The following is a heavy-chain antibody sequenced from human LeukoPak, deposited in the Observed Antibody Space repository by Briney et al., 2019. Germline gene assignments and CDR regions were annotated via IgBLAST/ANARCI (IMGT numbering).Heavy chain of an antibody. CDR3: ARDGGFYGDYLRV. CDR2: IYYSGRP. V-gene: IGHV4-31*03. D-gene: IGHD4-17*01. J-gene: IGHJ4*02. CDR1: GGSISSGGYY. Sequence: SGTLSLTCTVPGGSISSGGYYWSCIRQHPGRGLEWIVYIYYSGRPYYHPSLKSRVTISVDTSKNQFSLKVTSVTAADTAVYYCARDGGFYGDYLRVWGQGTLVTVSS.